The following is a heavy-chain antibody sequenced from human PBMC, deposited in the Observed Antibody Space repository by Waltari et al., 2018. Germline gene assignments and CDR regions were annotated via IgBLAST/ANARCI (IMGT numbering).Heavy chain of an antibody. CDR1: GGSISGFY. D-gene: IGHD2-21*02. V-gene: IGHV4-59*01. CDR3: ARGGGGDWEWFDP. CDR2: IYYTGST. J-gene: IGHJ5*02. Sequence: QVQLPESGPSLLKPSETLSLFRTFPGGSISGFYWSWVRQPPRKGLDWIGYIYYTGSTNFNPSLKSRVTMSVDTSKNQFSLKLSSVTAADTAFYYCARGGGGDWEWFDPWGQGTLVTVSS.